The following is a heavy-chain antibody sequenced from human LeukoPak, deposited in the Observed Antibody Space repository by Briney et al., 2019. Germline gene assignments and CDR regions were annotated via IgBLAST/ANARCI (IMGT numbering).Heavy chain of an antibody. CDR2: IYYSGST. CDR1: GGSISSGGYY. Sequence: SETLSLTCTVSGGSISSGGYYWSWIRQHPGKGLEWIGYIYYSGSTNYNPSLKSRVTISVDTSKNQSFLNLRSVTAADTAVYYCARVPRIEAGATGDWFDPWGQGTVVTVSS. V-gene: IGHV4-61*08. CDR3: ARVPRIEAGATGDWFDP. J-gene: IGHJ5*02. D-gene: IGHD6-13*01.